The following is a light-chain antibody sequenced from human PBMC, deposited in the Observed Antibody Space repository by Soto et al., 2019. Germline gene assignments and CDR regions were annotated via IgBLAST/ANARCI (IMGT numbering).Light chain of an antibody. V-gene: IGKV3-15*01. CDR1: QSVSSN. J-gene: IGKJ1*01. CDR2: GAS. CDR3: QQYNNWPRT. Sequence: EILLTQSPATLSLSPGERATLSCRASQSVSSNLAWYKQTPGQAPRLLIYGASTRATGIPARFSGSGSGTEFTLTISSLKSEDFAVYYCQQYNNWPRTFGQGTKVDIK.